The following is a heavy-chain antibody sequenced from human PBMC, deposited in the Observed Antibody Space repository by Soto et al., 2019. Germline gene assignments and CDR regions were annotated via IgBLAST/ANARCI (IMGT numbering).Heavy chain of an antibody. CDR2: INHSGST. CDR3: ARLTFGGVIVLRGYSLWWFDP. J-gene: IGHJ5*02. Sequence: PSETLSLTCAVYGGSFSGYYWSWIRQPPGKGLEWIGEINHSGSTNYNPSLKSRVTISVDTSKNQFSLKLSSVTAADTAVYYCARLTFGGVIVLRGYSLWWFDPWGQGTLVTVSS. V-gene: IGHV4-34*01. D-gene: IGHD3-16*02. CDR1: GGSFSGYY.